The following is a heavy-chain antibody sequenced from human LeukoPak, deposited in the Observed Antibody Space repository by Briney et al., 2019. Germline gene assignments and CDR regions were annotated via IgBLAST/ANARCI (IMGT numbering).Heavy chain of an antibody. D-gene: IGHD3-22*01. CDR3: ARSNDSMWLFLLGFDY. CDR2: ISAYNGNT. CDR1: GYTFTSYG. J-gene: IGHJ4*02. Sequence: ASVKVSCKASGYTFTSYGISWVRQAPGQGLEWMGWISAYNGNTKYAQKFQGRVTMTTHTSTSTAYMELRSLRSDDTAVYDCARSNDSMWLFLLGFDYWGQGTLVTVSS. V-gene: IGHV1-18*01.